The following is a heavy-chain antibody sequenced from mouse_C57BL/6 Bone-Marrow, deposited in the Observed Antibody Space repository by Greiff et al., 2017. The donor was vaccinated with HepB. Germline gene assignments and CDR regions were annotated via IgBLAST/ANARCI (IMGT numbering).Heavy chain of an antibody. CDR2: IWSGGST. D-gene: IGHD1-1*01. CDR3: ARRGYYAYYFDY. CDR1: GFSLTSYG. V-gene: IGHV2-2*01. Sequence: QVQLKASGPGLVQPSQSLSITCTVSGFSLTSYGVHWVRQSPGKGLEWLGVIWSGGSTDYNAAFISRLSISKDNSKSQVFFKMNSLQADDTAIYYCARRGYYAYYFDYWGQGTTLTVSS. J-gene: IGHJ2*01.